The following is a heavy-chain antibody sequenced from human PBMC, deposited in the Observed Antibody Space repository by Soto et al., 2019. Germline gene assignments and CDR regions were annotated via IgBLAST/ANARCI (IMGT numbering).Heavy chain of an antibody. Sequence: ASVKVSCKASGYTFTSYAMHWVRQAPGQRLEWMGWIDAGNGNTKYSQKFQGRVTITRDTSASTAYMELSSLRSEDTAVYYCAKSATVPAAIAYWGQGTLVTVSS. D-gene: IGHD2-2*02. CDR2: IDAGNGNT. CDR3: AKSATVPAAIAY. CDR1: GYTFTSYA. J-gene: IGHJ4*02. V-gene: IGHV1-3*01.